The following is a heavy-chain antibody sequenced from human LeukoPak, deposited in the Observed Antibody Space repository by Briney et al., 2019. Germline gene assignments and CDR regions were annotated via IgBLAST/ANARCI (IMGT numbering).Heavy chain of an antibody. V-gene: IGHV3-23*01. CDR3: AKDRSITMVRGANWFDP. D-gene: IGHD3-10*01. CDR2: ISGSGGGT. CDR1: GFPFRSYA. J-gene: IGHJ5*02. Sequence: TGGSLRLSCAPSGFPFRSYALSWVRQAPGKGLEWVSAISGSGGGTYYADPVKGRFTISTDNTKNTLYLQMNSLRAEDTAVYYCAKDRSITMVRGANWFDPWGQGTLVTVSS.